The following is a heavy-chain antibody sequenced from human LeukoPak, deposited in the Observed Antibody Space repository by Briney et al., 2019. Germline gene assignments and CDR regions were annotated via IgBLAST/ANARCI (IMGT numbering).Heavy chain of an antibody. CDR3: ARNPYSGYVYYDY. V-gene: IGHV1-69*06. D-gene: IGHD5-12*01. Sequence: GASVKVSCKASGGTFSSYAISWVRQAPGPGLEWMGGIIPIFGTANYAQKFQGRVTITADKSTSTDYMELSSLRSEDTAVYYCARNPYSGYVYYDYWGQGTLVTVSS. CDR1: GGTFSSYA. CDR2: IIPIFGTA. J-gene: IGHJ4*02.